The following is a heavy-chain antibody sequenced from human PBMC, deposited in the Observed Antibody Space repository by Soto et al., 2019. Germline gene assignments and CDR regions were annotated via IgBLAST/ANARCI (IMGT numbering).Heavy chain of an antibody. Sequence: PSETLSLTCTVSGGSISRSSYSWGWIRQPPGKGLEWIGTIYYGGSTYYNPSLKSRVTISVDTSKNQFSLKLSSVTAADTAVYYCATRQGGSYSWFDPWGQGTLVTVSS. CDR1: GGSISRSSYS. V-gene: IGHV4-39*01. J-gene: IGHJ5*02. CDR2: IYYGGST. CDR3: ATRQGGSYSWFDP. D-gene: IGHD2-15*01.